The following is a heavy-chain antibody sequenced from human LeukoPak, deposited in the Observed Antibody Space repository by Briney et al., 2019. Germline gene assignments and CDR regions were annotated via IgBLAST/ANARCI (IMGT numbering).Heavy chain of an antibody. D-gene: IGHD3-10*01. CDR2: INVGNGHT. CDR1: GYTFTSYV. CDR3: ARKPLWFGELPLDY. J-gene: IGHJ4*02. V-gene: IGHV1-3*01. Sequence: ASVKVSCKASGYTFTSYVMHWVRQAPGQRLEWMGWINVGNGHTKYSQKFQGRVTITRDTSASTAYMELSSLRSEDTALYYCARKPLWFGELPLDYWGQGTLVTVSS.